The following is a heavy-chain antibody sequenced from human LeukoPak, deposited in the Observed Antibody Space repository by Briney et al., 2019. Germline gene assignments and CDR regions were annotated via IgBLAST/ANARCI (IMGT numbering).Heavy chain of an antibody. CDR1: GYFISSGYY. D-gene: IGHD2-8*01. CDR3: ARVGYCTNGVCSGDLPFDY. J-gene: IGHJ4*02. CDR2: IYHSGST. V-gene: IGHV4-38-2*02. Sequence: PSETLSLTCTVSGYFISSGYYWGWIRQPPGKGLEWIGSIYHSGSTYYNPSLKSRVTISVDTSKNQFSLKLSSVTAADTAVYYCARVGYCTNGVCSGDLPFDYWGQGTLVTVSS.